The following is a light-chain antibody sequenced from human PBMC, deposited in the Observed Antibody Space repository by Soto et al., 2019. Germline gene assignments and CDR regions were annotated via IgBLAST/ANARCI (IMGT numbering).Light chain of an antibody. J-gene: IGLJ3*02. Sequence: QAVVTQEPSFSVSPGGTVTLTGALTSGSVSTSYYPSWYQQTPGQAPRTLIYSTNTRSSGVPDRFSGSILGNKAALTITGAQADDESDYYCVLYMGGGIHWLFGGGTKVTVL. CDR3: VLYMGGGIHWL. CDR1: SGSVSTSYY. V-gene: IGLV8-61*01. CDR2: STN.